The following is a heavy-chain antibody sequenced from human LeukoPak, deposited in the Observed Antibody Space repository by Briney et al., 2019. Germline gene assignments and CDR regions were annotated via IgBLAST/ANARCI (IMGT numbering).Heavy chain of an antibody. Sequence: SETLSLTCTVSGGSISSSSYYWSWIRQPPGKGPEWIGYIYYSGSTNYNPSLKSRVTISVDTSKNQFSLKLSSVTAADTAVYYCARADLRYFDWLPLNWGQGTLVTVSS. J-gene: IGHJ4*02. D-gene: IGHD3-9*01. CDR2: IYYSGST. V-gene: IGHV4-61*01. CDR3: ARADLRYFDWLPLN. CDR1: GGSISSSSYY.